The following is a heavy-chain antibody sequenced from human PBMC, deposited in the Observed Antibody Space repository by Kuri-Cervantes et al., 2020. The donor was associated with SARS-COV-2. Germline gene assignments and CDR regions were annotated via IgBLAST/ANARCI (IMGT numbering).Heavy chain of an antibody. V-gene: IGHV4-4*02. CDR3: ARSGEDYPFDY. J-gene: IGHJ4*02. D-gene: IGHD3-10*01. CDR1: GGSISSSNW. CDR2: IYHSGST. Sequence: SCAVSGGSISSSNWWSWVRQPPGKGPEWIGEIYHSGSTNYNPSLKSRVTISVDKSKNQFSLKLNSVTAADTAVYYCARSGEDYPFDYWGQGTLVTVSS.